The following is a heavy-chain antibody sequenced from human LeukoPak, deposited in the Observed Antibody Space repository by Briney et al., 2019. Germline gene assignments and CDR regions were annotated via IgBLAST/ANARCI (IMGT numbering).Heavy chain of an antibody. CDR2: IYYIGST. CDR1: GGSISSYY. D-gene: IGHD5-24*01. J-gene: IGHJ4*02. CDR3: AVLEMATIGGFDY. V-gene: IGHV4-59*01. Sequence: RPSETLSLTCTVSGGSISSYYWSWVRQPPGKGLEWIGYIYYIGSTNYNPSLKSRVTISIDTSKNQFSLRLSSVTAADTAVYYCAVLEMATIGGFDYWGQGTLVTVSS.